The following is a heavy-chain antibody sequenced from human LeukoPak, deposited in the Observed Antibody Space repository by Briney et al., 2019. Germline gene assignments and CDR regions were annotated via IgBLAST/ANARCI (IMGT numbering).Heavy chain of an antibody. CDR1: GFTFSNAW. Sequence: PGGSLRLSCAASGFTFSNAWMSWVRQAPGKGLEWVGRIKSKTDGGTTDYAAPVKGRFTISRDDSKNTLYLQMNSLKTEDTAVYYCTTATRDSSSSFRPSSLPFDYWGQGTLVTVSS. J-gene: IGHJ4*02. CDR2: IKSKTDGGTT. D-gene: IGHD6-6*01. V-gene: IGHV3-15*01. CDR3: TTATRDSSSSFRPSSLPFDY.